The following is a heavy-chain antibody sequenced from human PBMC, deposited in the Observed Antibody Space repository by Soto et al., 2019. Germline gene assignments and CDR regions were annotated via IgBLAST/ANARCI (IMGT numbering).Heavy chain of an antibody. D-gene: IGHD3-3*01. CDR1: GFTFSTYN. J-gene: IGHJ4*02. V-gene: IGHV3-30-3*01. CDR3: ARDSITIFGVVVPDGY. CDR2: ISYDGSNK. Sequence: QVHLVESGGGVVQPGRSLRLSCAASGFTFSTYNMHWVRQAPGKGLEWVAVISYDGSNKYYADSVKGRFTISRDNSKNTLYLQMDSLRAEDTAVYYCARDSITIFGVVVPDGYWGQGTLVTVSS.